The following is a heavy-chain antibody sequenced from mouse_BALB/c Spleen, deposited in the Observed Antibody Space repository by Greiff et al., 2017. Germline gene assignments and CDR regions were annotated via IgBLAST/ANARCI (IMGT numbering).Heavy chain of an antibody. J-gene: IGHJ1*01. V-gene: IGHV5-9-4*01. CDR2: ISSGGSYT. D-gene: IGHD6-5*01. Sequence: EVMLVESGGGLVKPGGSLKLSCAASGFTFSSYAMSWVRQYAEKRLEWVAEISSGGSYTYYPDTVTGRFTISRDNAKNTLYLEMSSLRSEDTAMYYCASYAGWYFDVWGAGTTVTVSS. CDR3: ASYAGWYFDV. CDR1: GFTFSSYA.